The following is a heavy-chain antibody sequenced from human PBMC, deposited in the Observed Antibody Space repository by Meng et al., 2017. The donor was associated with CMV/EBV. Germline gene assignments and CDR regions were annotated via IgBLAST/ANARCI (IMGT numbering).Heavy chain of an antibody. CDR1: GASISSMIYY. D-gene: IGHD5-12*01. CDR3: ARSSGYKAFLDY. V-gene: IGHV4-39*07. J-gene: IGHJ4*02. Sequence: ETLSLTCNVSGASISSMIYYWGWIRQSPGKGLEWIGSIYYSGTTYHSPSFKSRVTLSIDTAKNQFSMSLRSVSVADTAVYYCARSSGYKAFLDYWGLGMQVTVSS. CDR2: IYYSGTT.